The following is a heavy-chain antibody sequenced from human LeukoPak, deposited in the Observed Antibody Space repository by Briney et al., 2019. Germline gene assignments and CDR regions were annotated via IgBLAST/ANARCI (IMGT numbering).Heavy chain of an antibody. J-gene: IGHJ4*02. D-gene: IGHD5-24*01. V-gene: IGHV1-69*04. Sequence: SVTVSCKASGDTFSTYAINWVRQAPGQGHEWMGRIIPIFGVGIYAQKFQARVTITAETSTNTVYMELSSLRSEDTAVYYCVRDGGDGYNPLYPFDCWGQGTLVTVSS. CDR3: VRDGGDGYNPLYPFDC. CDR2: IIPIFGVG. CDR1: GDTFSTYA.